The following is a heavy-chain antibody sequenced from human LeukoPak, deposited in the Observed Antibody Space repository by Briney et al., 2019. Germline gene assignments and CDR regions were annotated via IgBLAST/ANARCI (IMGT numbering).Heavy chain of an antibody. J-gene: IGHJ5*02. Sequence: SETLSLTCAVYGGSFSGYYWSWIRQPPGKGLEWIGEINHSGSTNYNPSLKSRVTISVDTSKNQFSLKLSSVTAADTAVYYCARHSLGYSSSWYPPRDWFDPWGQGTLVTVSS. D-gene: IGHD6-13*01. V-gene: IGHV4-34*01. CDR1: GGSFSGYY. CDR2: INHSGST. CDR3: ARHSLGYSSSWYPPRDWFDP.